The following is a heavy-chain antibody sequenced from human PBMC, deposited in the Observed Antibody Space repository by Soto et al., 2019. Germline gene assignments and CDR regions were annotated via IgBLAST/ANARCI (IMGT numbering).Heavy chain of an antibody. D-gene: IGHD1-26*01. Sequence: EVQPVESGGCLVQPGGSLRLSCAASGFTFSNYWMHWIRQAPGKGLVWVSRISYDESTTSYADSVKGRFTISRDNAKHTLFLHLNSLRAEDTAVYYCARGGGSDDHPPAYGGQGTLVTVAS. CDR3: ARGGGSDDHPPAY. CDR2: ISYDESTT. V-gene: IGHV3-74*01. CDR1: GFTFSNYW. J-gene: IGHJ4*02.